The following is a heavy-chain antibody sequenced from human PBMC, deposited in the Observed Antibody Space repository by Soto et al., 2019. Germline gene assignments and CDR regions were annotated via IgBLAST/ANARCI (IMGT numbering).Heavy chain of an antibody. CDR2: IMPVFGTP. CDR1: GGSFSSYM. J-gene: IGHJ3*02. Sequence: QVLLVQSGAEVKKPGSSVKVSCQAAGGSFSSYMVSWVRQAPGQGLDYMGGIMPVFGTPTYTEKFQGRVTITAAESTGTAYLELASLKSDDPAGYYCARGVTANYMGGDAFAIWGQGTLVAVSS. D-gene: IGHD4-4*01. CDR3: ARGVTANYMGGDAFAI. V-gene: IGHV1-69*01.